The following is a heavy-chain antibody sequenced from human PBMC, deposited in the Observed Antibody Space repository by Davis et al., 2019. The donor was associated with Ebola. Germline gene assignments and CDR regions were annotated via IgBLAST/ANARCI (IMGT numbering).Heavy chain of an antibody. CDR1: GGSFSGYY. J-gene: IGHJ6*02. CDR2: INHSGNT. D-gene: IGHD5-18*01. V-gene: IGHV4-34*01. Sequence: SETLSLTCAVYGGSFSGYYWSWIRQPPGKGLEWIGEINHSGNTNYNPSLKSRVTISVDTSKNQFSLKLSSVTAADTAVYYCARDRGYLFGMDVWGQGTTVTVSS. CDR3: ARDRGYLFGMDV.